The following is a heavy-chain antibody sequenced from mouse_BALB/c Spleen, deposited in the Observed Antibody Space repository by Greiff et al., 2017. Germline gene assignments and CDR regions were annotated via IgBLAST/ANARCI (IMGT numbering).Heavy chain of an antibody. CDR3: VRQDYGSSY. CDR1: GFTFNTYA. V-gene: IGHV10-1*02. J-gene: IGHJ2*01. CDR2: IRSKSNNYAT. D-gene: IGHD1-1*01. Sequence: EVKLVESGGGLVQPKGSLKLSCAASGFTFNTYAMNWVRQAPGKGLEWVARIRSKSNNYATYYADSVKDRFTISRDDSQSMLYLQMNNLKTEDTAMYYCVRQDYGSSYWGQGTTLTVSS.